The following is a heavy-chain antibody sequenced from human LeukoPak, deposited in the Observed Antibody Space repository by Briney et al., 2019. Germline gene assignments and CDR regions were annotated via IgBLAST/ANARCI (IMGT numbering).Heavy chain of an antibody. Sequence: SETLSLTCAVYGGSFSGYYWSWIRQPPGKGLEWIGEINHSGSTNYNPSLKSRVTISVDTSKNQFSLRLTSVTAADTAVYYCARISLTGYAPISGSSDYWGQGTLVTVSS. CDR1: GGSFSGYY. CDR3: ARISLTGYAPISGSSDY. D-gene: IGHD3-9*01. J-gene: IGHJ4*02. CDR2: INHSGST. V-gene: IGHV4-34*01.